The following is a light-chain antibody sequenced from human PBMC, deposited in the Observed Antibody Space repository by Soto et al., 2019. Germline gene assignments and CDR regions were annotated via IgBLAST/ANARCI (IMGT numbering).Light chain of an antibody. CDR3: QQLNSFPPLT. CDR2: GAS. J-gene: IGKJ4*01. Sequence: DIQLTQSPSFLSASVGDRVTITCRASQDISTYLAWYQQKPGKAPKLLIYGASTLHSGVPSRFSGSGSGTEFTLTISSLQPEDFATYYCQQLNSFPPLTFGGGTKVEIK. CDR1: QDISTY. V-gene: IGKV1-9*01.